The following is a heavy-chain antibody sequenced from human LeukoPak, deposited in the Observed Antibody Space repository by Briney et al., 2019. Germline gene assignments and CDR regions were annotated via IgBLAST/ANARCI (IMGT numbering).Heavy chain of an antibody. J-gene: IGHJ4*02. Sequence: PLETLSLTCTVSGGSISSSSYYWSWIRQPAGKGLEWIGRIYTSGSTNYNPSLKSRVTISVDTSKNQFSLKLSSVTAADTAVYYCARAAYLTEWGQGTLVTVSS. CDR1: GGSISSSSYY. CDR2: IYTSGST. CDR3: ARAAYLTE. D-gene: IGHD2-21*01. V-gene: IGHV4-61*02.